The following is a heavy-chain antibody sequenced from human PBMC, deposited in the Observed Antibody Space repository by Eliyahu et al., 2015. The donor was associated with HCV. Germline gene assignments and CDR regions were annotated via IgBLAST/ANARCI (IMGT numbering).Heavy chain of an antibody. CDR3: ARKKYSSRFAYFDY. D-gene: IGHD6-13*01. V-gene: IGHV1-69*04. Sequence: QVQLVQSGAEVKKPGSSVKVSCKASGGTXFSSYAISWVRQAPGQGLEWMGRIIPILGIANYAQKFQGRVTITADKSTSTAYMELSSLRSEDTAVYYCARKKYSSRFAYFDYWGQGTLVTVSS. J-gene: IGHJ4*02. CDR1: GGTXFSSYA. CDR2: IIPILGIA.